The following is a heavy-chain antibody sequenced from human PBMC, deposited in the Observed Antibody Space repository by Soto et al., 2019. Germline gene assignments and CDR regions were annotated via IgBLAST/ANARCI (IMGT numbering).Heavy chain of an antibody. Sequence: GASVKVSCKASGGTFSSYAISWVRQAPGQGLEWMGGIIPIFGTANYAQKFQGRVTITADESTSTAYMELSSLRSEDTAVYYCARDPVDSMVYAIRKYSRGEARGGSYYYYGMDVWGQGTTVTVSS. D-gene: IGHD2-8*01. J-gene: IGHJ6*02. CDR3: ARDPVDSMVYAIRKYSRGEARGGSYYYYGMDV. CDR2: IIPIFGTA. CDR1: GGTFSSYA. V-gene: IGHV1-69*13.